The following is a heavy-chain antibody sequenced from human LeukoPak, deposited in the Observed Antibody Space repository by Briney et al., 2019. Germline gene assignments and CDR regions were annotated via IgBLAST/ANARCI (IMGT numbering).Heavy chain of an antibody. Sequence: ASVKVSCKASGYTFTSYSMHWVRQAPGQRLEWMGWSDTGNGNTQFSQKFQGRVTITRNTSISTAYMELSSLRSEDTAVYYCARAVDIVATDYWGQGTLVTVSS. CDR2: SDTGNGNT. J-gene: IGHJ4*02. CDR3: ARAVDIVATDY. D-gene: IGHD5-12*01. CDR1: GYTFTSYS. V-gene: IGHV1-3*04.